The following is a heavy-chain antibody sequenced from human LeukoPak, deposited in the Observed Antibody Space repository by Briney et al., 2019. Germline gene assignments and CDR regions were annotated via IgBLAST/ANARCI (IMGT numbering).Heavy chain of an antibody. V-gene: IGHV3-30*04. D-gene: IGHD1-7*01. Sequence: GGSLRLSCAASGFTFSTYTMHWVRQTPGKGLEWVAAIISYDGSNKYYAESVKGRFTVSRDNSKNTLYLQMNSLRAEDTAVYYCAKAQTGTTEYYYYMDVWGKGTTVTVSS. CDR1: GFTFSTYT. CDR2: ISYDGSNK. J-gene: IGHJ6*03. CDR3: AKAQTGTTEYYYYMDV.